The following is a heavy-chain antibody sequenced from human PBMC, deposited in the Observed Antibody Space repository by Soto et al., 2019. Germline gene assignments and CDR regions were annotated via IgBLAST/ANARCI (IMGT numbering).Heavy chain of an antibody. V-gene: IGHV4-39*01. D-gene: IGHD3-16*01. CDR2: MSYSRNT. J-gene: IGHJ4*02. CDR3: ASHLRPSNGGGGYFDY. CDR1: GGSISSNNYY. Sequence: QLQLQESGPGLVKPSETLSLTCFVSGGSISSNNYYWGWIRQPPGKGLEWIGSMSYSRNTYYNPSLKRRVTSSVDTSKNQFSLKVSSVTAADTAVYYCASHLRPSNGGGGYFDYWGWGPLVTV.